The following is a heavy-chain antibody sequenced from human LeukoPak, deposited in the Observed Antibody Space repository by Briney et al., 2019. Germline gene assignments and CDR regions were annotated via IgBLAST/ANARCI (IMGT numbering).Heavy chain of an antibody. Sequence: GGSLTLSCAASGFTFSYHWMTWVRQAPGKGLEWVANIKNDGAVKNYVDSVKGRFTISRDNAKNSLYLQMNSLRAEDTAAYYSAKDSYSKGDFWGQGGLVTVSS. D-gene: IGHD6-13*01. J-gene: IGHJ4*02. CDR2: IKNDGAVK. CDR3: AKDSYSKGDF. CDR1: GFTFSYHW. V-gene: IGHV3-7*01.